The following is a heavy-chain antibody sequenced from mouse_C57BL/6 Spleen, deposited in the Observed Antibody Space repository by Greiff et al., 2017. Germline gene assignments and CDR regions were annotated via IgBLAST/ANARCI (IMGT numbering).Heavy chain of an antibody. CDR1: GYAFSSYW. CDR3: ARSYYYYGSSSYYAMDY. V-gene: IGHV1-80*01. D-gene: IGHD1-1*01. J-gene: IGHJ4*01. Sequence: QVQLKQSGAELVKPGASVKISCKASGYAFSSYWMNWVKQRPGKGLEWIGQIYPGDGDTNYNGKFKGKATLTADKSSSTAYMQLSSLTSEDSAVYFCARSYYYYGSSSYYAMDYWGQGTSVTVSS. CDR2: IYPGDGDT.